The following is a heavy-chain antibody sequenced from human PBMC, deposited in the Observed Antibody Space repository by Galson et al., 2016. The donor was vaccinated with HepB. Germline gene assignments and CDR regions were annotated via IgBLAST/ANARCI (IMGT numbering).Heavy chain of an antibody. V-gene: IGHV3-53*01. D-gene: IGHD2-15*01. CDR2: MYNTGRT. CDR3: VREGGDCSTGTCYFYYYYMDD. CDR1: GFSVSQSY. Sequence: SLRLSCAASGFSVSQSYMSWVRQAPGKGLEWVSVMYNTGRTDYADSVKGRFTISRDNSKNTLDLEMTSLRTEDTAVYYCVREGGDCSTGTCYFYYYYMDDWGKGTTVTFSS. J-gene: IGHJ6*03.